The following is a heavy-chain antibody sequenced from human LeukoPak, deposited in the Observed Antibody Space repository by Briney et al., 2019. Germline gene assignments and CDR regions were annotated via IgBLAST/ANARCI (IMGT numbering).Heavy chain of an antibody. J-gene: IGHJ4*02. CDR3: AKGASLLWFGELFMLDY. CDR2: IRYDGSNK. CDR1: GFTFSSDG. Sequence: PGGSLRLSCAASGFTFSSDGMHWVRQAPGKGLEWVAFIRYDGSNKYYADSVKGRFTISRDNSKNTLYLQMNSLRAEDTAVYYCAKGASLLWFGELFMLDYWGQGTLVTVSS. D-gene: IGHD3-10*01. V-gene: IGHV3-30*02.